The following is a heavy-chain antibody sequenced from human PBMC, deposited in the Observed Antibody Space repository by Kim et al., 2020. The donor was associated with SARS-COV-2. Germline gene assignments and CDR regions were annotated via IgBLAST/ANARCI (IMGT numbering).Heavy chain of an antibody. CDR3: ARDEGSSWPPFDI. J-gene: IGHJ3*02. V-gene: IGHV3-33*01. D-gene: IGHD6-13*01. CDR2: SWYDGSYT. Sequence: GGSLRLSCEASGFNLVIYGIHWVRQAPGKGLEWVAVSWYDGSYTHYADSVKGRFTISRDNSKNILYLEMNNLSAEDTAVYYCARDEGSSWPPFDIWGQGTMVTVSS. CDR1: GFNLVIYG.